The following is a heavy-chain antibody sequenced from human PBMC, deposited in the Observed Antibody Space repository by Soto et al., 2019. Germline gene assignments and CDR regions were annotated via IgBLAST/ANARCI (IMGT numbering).Heavy chain of an antibody. J-gene: IGHJ5*02. Sequence: PGGSLRLSCAASGFTFSSYSMNWVRQAPGKGLEWVSSISSSSSYIYYADSVKGRFTISRDNAKNSLYLQMNSLRAEDTAVYYCARMLEPTLIVVVPAALDWFDPWGQGTLVTVSS. CDR2: ISSSSSYI. CDR1: GFTFSSYS. V-gene: IGHV3-21*01. CDR3: ARMLEPTLIVVVPAALDWFDP. D-gene: IGHD2-2*01.